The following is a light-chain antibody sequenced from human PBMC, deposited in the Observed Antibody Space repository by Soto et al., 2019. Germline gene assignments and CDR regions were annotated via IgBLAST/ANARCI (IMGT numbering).Light chain of an antibody. J-gene: IGLJ3*02. Sequence: QSVLTQPASVSGSPGHSITISCTGTSSDVGGYNYVSWYQQHPGKAPQLMIYDVSSRPSGVSDRFSGSKSGNTASLTISGLQPEDEADYYCGSYTGSTTLGVFGGGTKLTVL. CDR2: DVS. CDR1: SSDVGGYNY. V-gene: IGLV2-14*03. CDR3: GSYTGSTTLGV.